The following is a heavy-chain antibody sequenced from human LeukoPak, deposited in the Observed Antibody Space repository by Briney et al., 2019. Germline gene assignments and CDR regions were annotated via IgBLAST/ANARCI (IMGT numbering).Heavy chain of an antibody. CDR3: ARRVGVVPAASDRYYYYYYMDV. V-gene: IGHV4-4*09. Sequence: ASENLSLTCTVSGGSISSYYWSWLRQPPGKGLEGIGYIYTSGSTNYNPSLRSRITISVDTSKNQFSLKLSSVTAADTAVYYCARRVGVVPAASDRYYYYYYMDVWGKGTTVTVSS. J-gene: IGHJ6*03. CDR1: GGSISSYY. CDR2: IYTSGST. D-gene: IGHD2-2*01.